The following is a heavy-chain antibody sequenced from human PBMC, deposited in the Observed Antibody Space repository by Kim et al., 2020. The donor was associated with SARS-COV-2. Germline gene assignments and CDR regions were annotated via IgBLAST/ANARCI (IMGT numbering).Heavy chain of an antibody. D-gene: IGHD3-16*01. CDR1: GFTVSRNY. CDR3: ATSPPHNYVYFYP. Sequence: GGSLRLSCAASGFTVSRNYMSWVRQAPGKGLEWVSVFYGSSTTYYSDSVKGRFTTSRDNSKNTLYLQMNSLRAEDTAVYYCATSPPHNYVYFYPWGQGTL. V-gene: IGHV3-53*01. J-gene: IGHJ5*02. CDR2: FYGSSTT.